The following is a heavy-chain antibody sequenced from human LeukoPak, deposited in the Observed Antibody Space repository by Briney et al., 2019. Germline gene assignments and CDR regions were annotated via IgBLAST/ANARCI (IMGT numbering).Heavy chain of an antibody. J-gene: IGHJ4*02. CDR2: ISSNGGST. Sequence: GGSLRLSCSASGFTSSRDAMHSVCQAPGKGLEYVSAISSNGGSTYYADSVKGRFTISRDNSKNTLYLQMSSLRAEDTAVYYCVKDPNYYDSSGYQYYFYCCGQGTLVTVSS. D-gene: IGHD3-22*01. CDR1: GFTSSRDA. CDR3: VKDPNYYDSSGYQYYFYC. V-gene: IGHV3-64D*09.